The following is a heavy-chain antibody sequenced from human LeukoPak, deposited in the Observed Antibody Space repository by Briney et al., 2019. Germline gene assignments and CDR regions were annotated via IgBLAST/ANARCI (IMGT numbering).Heavy chain of an antibody. J-gene: IGHJ3*02. CDR1: GGSFSGYY. Sequence: SETLSLTCAVYGGSFSGYYWSWIRQPPGKGLEWIGEINHSGSTNYNPSLKSRVTISVDTSKDQFSLKLSSVTAADTAVYYCAREGWATGTDAFDIWGQGTMVTVSS. D-gene: IGHD1-1*01. CDR2: INHSGST. CDR3: AREGWATGTDAFDI. V-gene: IGHV4-34*01.